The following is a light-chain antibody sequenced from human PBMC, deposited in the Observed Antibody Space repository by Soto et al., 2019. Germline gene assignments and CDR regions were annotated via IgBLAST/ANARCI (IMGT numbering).Light chain of an antibody. CDR3: QQYDSSPWT. CDR1: QSVSSSY. CDR2: GAS. J-gene: IGKJ1*01. Sequence: EIVMTQSPASLSVSPWERATLSCRASQSVSSSYLAWYQQKPGQSPRLLIYGASNRASGISDRFSGSGSGTDFTLTIYRLEPEDFAVYYCQQYDSSPWTFGQGTKVDIK. V-gene: IGKV3-20*01.